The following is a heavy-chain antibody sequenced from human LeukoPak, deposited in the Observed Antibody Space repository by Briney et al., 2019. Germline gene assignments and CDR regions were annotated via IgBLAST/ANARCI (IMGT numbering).Heavy chain of an antibody. CDR1: GFTCSSYW. J-gene: IGHJ5*02. Sequence: GGSLRLSCAASGFTCSSYWMSWVRQAPGKGLEWVANIKQDGSEKYYVDSVKGRFTISRDNAKNSLYLQMNSLRAEDTAVYYCAREWGNVATIPPLRWFDPWGQGTLVTVSS. CDR3: AREWGNVATIPPLRWFDP. CDR2: IKQDGSEK. V-gene: IGHV3-7*01. D-gene: IGHD5-12*01.